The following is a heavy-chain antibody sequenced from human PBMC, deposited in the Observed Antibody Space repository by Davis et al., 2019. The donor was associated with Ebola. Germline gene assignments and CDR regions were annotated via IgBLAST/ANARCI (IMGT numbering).Heavy chain of an antibody. CDR1: GFTFSSYA. Sequence: GESLKISCSASGFTFSSYAMHWVRQAPGKGLESVARISTNGETTHYAESVKGRFTISRDNSKDTLYLQMRSLRTEDTAVYYCVKDRFTVVVVHGGFDYWGQGTLVTVSS. J-gene: IGHJ4*02. CDR3: VKDRFTVVVVHGGFDY. V-gene: IGHV3-64D*06. CDR2: ISTNGETT. D-gene: IGHD2-15*01.